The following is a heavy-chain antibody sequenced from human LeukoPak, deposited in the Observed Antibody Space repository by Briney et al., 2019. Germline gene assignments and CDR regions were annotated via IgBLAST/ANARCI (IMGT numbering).Heavy chain of an antibody. CDR2: IYYSGST. V-gene: IGHV4-61*01. CDR1: GGSVSSGSYY. Sequence: PSETLSLTCTVSGGSVSSGSYYWSWIRQPPGKGLEWIGYIYYSGSTNYNPSLKSRVTISVDTSKNQFSLKLSSVTAADTALYYCARGPGTWYYYWGQGTLVTVSS. J-gene: IGHJ4*02. CDR3: ARGPGTWYYY. D-gene: IGHD6-13*01.